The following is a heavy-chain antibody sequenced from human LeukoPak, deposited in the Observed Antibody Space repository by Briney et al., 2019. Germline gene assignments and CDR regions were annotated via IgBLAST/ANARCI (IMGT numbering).Heavy chain of an antibody. CDR2: VYYSGST. Sequence: PSETVSLTCTVSGGSISTSSYYWGWIRQPPGKGLEWIGSVYYSGSTYNNPSFKSRATISVDTSKNQFSLKLSSVTAADTAMYYCVSQANVIVVVISTDPFDIWGQGTMVTVSS. CDR1: GGSISTSSYY. V-gene: IGHV4-39*07. J-gene: IGHJ3*02. D-gene: IGHD3-22*01. CDR3: VSQANVIVVVISTDPFDI.